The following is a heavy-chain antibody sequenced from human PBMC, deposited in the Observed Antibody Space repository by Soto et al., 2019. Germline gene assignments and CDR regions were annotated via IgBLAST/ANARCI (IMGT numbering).Heavy chain of an antibody. CDR3: ARDVVGSRWYFDV. V-gene: IGHV6-1*01. D-gene: IGHD2-21*01. CDR2: TYYRSKWYN. J-gene: IGHJ2*01. Sequence: PXQTLSLTCAISRDSVSSKSSTCNWIRLSPSRGLEWLGRTYYRSKWYNDSAVSVKSRITINPDTSKNQFSLDLKSVTPEDTAVYYCARDVVGSRWYFDVWGRGILVTVSS. CDR1: RDSVSSKSST.